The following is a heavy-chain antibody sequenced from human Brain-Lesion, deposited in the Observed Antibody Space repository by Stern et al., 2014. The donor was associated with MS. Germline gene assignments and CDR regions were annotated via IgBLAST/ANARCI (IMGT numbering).Heavy chain of an antibody. D-gene: IGHD4-17*01. V-gene: IGHV3-66*02. CDR1: GFTVSNYY. J-gene: IGHJ4*02. Sequence: EVQLLESGGGLVQPGGSLRLSCAASGFTVSNYYMSWVRQAPGKWLEWVSIIYTSGKTYYADSVRGRFVISRDKSKSTLYLQMDSLRPEDTAVYYCARDRVTTVTTYYFDSWGQGTRVTVSS. CDR3: ARDRVTTVTTYYFDS. CDR2: IYTSGKT.